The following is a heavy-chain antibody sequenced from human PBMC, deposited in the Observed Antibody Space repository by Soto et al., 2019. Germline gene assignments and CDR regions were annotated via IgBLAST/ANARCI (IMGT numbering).Heavy chain of an antibody. CDR2: IKSKTDGGTT. CDR1: GFTFSNVG. J-gene: IGHJ6*02. Sequence: PGGLLRLPCAASGFTFSNVGMNWVSKDPGKGLEWVGRIKSKTDGGTTDYAAPVKGRFTISRDDSKNTLYLQMNSLKTEDTAVYYCTTDPPDREGDYYSYGMDVWGQGTTVTVS. D-gene: IGHD1-26*01. V-gene: IGHV3-15*07. CDR3: TTDPPDREGDYYSYGMDV.